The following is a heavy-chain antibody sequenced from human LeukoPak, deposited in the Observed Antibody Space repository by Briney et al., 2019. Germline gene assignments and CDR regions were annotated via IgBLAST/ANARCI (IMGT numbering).Heavy chain of an antibody. CDR3: ATDLSAITLFGIIVIQDAFDI. CDR2: IKSRSDRGTT. D-gene: IGHD3-3*01. J-gene: IGHJ3*02. Sequence: PGGSLRLSCEASGFTFSNAWMSWVRQAPGKGLEWVGRIKSRSDRGTTDYAAPVKGRFTISRDDSKNTLYLEMNSLKPEDTAVYYCATDLSAITLFGIIVIQDAFDIWGQGTMVTVSS. V-gene: IGHV3-15*05. CDR1: GFTFSNAW.